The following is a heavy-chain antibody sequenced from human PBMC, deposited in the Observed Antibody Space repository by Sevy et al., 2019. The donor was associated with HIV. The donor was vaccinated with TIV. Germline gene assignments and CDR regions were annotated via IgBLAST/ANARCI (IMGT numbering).Heavy chain of an antibody. CDR1: GFIFSDYG. J-gene: IGHJ4*02. Sequence: GGSLRLSCAASGFIFSDYGMHWVRQAPGKGLEWVAVISYDGSNKYYADSVKGRFTISRDNSKNTVFLQMNSLRAEDTAVYYCAKRGNGWYELDYWGRGTLVTVSS. CDR2: ISYDGSNK. V-gene: IGHV3-30*18. D-gene: IGHD6-19*01. CDR3: AKRGNGWYELDY.